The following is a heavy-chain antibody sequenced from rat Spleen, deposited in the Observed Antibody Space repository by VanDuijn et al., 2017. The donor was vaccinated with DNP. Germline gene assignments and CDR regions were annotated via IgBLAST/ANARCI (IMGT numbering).Heavy chain of an antibody. V-gene: IGHV2-41*01. Sequence: QVQLKESGPGLVQPSQTLSLTCTVAGFSLTTYNFHWVRQPPGKGLEWMGVVWNTGDTQYNSAPKSRLSSSKDTSKSQVFLKRNSLQTEDTGTYYCAGHSPRRVWGNFGLWGPGTMVTVSS. CDR1: GFSLTTYN. J-gene: IGHJ1*01. CDR3: AGHSPRRVWGNFGL. D-gene: IGHD1-11*01. CDR2: VWNTGDT.